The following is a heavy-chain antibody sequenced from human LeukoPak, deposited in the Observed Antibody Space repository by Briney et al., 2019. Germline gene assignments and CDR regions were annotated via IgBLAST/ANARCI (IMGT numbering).Heavy chain of an antibody. Sequence: PGGSLRLSCAASGLTFSNYAMSWVRQAPGKGLDWVSAISGTGGTTYYADSVKGRFTISRDNSKNTLYPQMNSLRAEDTAVYYCAGGPSYYYDSRWFDPWGQGTLVTVSS. CDR2: ISGTGGTT. D-gene: IGHD3-22*01. V-gene: IGHV3-23*01. CDR1: GLTFSNYA. J-gene: IGHJ5*02. CDR3: AGGPSYYYDSRWFDP.